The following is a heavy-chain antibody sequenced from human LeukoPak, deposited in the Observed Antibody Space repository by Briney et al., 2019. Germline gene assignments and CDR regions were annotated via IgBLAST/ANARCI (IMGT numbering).Heavy chain of an antibody. Sequence: SETLSLTCAVYGGSFSGYYWSWIRQPPGKGLEWTGEINHSGSTNYNPSLKSRVTISVDKSKNQFSLKLSSVTAAGTAVYYCARVPYYYGSGSYYNRETWFDPWGQGTLVTVSS. CDR3: ARVPYYYGSGSYYNRETWFDP. J-gene: IGHJ5*02. V-gene: IGHV4-34*01. CDR2: INHSGST. D-gene: IGHD3-10*01. CDR1: GGSFSGYY.